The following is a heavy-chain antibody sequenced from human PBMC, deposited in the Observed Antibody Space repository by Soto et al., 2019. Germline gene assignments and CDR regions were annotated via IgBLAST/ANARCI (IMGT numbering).Heavy chain of an antibody. Sequence: GASVKVSCKASGYTFTGYYMHWVRQAPGQGLEWMGWINPNSGGTNYAQKFQGRVTMTRDTSISTAYMELSRLRSDDTAVYYCAREEQQLVPDYYYYYYGLDVWGQGTTVTVSS. CDR2: INPNSGGT. CDR3: AREEQQLVPDYYYYYYGLDV. J-gene: IGHJ6*02. V-gene: IGHV1-2*02. CDR1: GYTFTGYY. D-gene: IGHD6-13*01.